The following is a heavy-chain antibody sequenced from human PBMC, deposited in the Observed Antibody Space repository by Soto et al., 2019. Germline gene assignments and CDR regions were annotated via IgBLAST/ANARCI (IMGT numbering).Heavy chain of an antibody. Sequence: QVQLVESGGGLVKPGGSLRLSCAASGFTFSDYYMSWIRQAPGKGLEWVSTLTRGGTSYYADSVQGRFTISRDNSQNTVSLQMHSLRAEDTALYYCTKRATTVPTPGNYFDSWGQGTLVTVSS. CDR3: TKRATTVPTPGNYFDS. J-gene: IGHJ4*02. V-gene: IGHV3-11*01. CDR1: GFTFSDYY. CDR2: LTRGGTS. D-gene: IGHD1-1*01.